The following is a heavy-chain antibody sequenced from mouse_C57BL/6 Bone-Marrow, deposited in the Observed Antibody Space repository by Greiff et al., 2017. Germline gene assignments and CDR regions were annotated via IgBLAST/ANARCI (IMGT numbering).Heavy chain of an antibody. CDR3: ASISFWAAY. CDR1: GYTFTSYW. V-gene: IGHV1-61*01. Sequence: QVHVKQPGAELVRPGSSVKLSCKASGYTFTSYWMDWVKQRPGQGLEWIGNIYPSDSETHYNQKFKDKATLTVDKSSSTAYMQLSSLTSEDSAVYYCASISFWAAYWGQGTLVTVSA. J-gene: IGHJ3*01. CDR2: IYPSDSET. D-gene: IGHD1-3*01.